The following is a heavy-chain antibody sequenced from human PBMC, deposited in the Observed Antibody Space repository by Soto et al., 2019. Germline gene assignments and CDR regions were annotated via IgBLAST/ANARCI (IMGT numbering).Heavy chain of an antibody. CDR3: AKGGTYRYYFDY. J-gene: IGHJ4*02. CDR1: GFTFSSYA. Sequence: EVQLLESGGGLVQPGGSLRLSCAASGFTFSSYAMSWVRQAPGKGLEWVSAISGSGGSTYYADSVKGRFTISRDNSKNTLYRQMNSLRAEDTAVYYCAKGGTYRYYFDYWGQGTLVTVSS. D-gene: IGHD3-16*01. CDR2: ISGSGGST. V-gene: IGHV3-23*01.